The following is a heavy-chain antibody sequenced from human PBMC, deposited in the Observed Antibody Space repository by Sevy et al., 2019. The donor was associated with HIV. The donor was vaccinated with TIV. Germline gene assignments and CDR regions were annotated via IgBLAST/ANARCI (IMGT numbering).Heavy chain of an antibody. Sequence: GESLKISCAASGFGFNNYAMSWVRQAPGKGLEWVSTISGNGVRTYYADSVKDRLTISGDNSKKMVYLQMKSLRAEETAVYYGAKDGVVDITTFGLPIGNYWYFDVWGRGSLVTVSS. J-gene: IGHJ2*01. D-gene: IGHD3-3*01. V-gene: IGHV3-23*01. CDR3: AKDGVVDITTFGLPIGNYWYFDV. CDR1: GFGFNNYA. CDR2: ISGNGVRT.